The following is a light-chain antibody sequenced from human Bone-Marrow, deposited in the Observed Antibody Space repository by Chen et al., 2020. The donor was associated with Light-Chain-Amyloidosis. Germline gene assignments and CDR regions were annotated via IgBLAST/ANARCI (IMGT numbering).Light chain of an antibody. Sequence: SYELTQPPSVSVSPGQTARITCSGDDLPTKYAYWYQQKPGQAPVLVIHRDTERPSGISERFSGSSSGTTATLTSSGVQAEDEADYHCQSADSSGTYEVIFGGGTK. CDR3: QSADSSGTYEVI. J-gene: IGLJ2*01. CDR2: RDT. CDR1: DLPTKY. V-gene: IGLV3-25*03.